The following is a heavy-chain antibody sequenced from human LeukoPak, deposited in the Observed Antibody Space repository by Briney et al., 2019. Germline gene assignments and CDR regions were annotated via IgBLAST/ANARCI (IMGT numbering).Heavy chain of an antibody. D-gene: IGHD4-17*01. CDR1: GGSISSSNW. CDR2: IYHSGST. J-gene: IGHJ4*02. Sequence: PSETLSLTCAVSGGSISSSNWWSWVRQPPGRGLEWIGEIYHSGSTNYNPSLKSRVTTSVDKSKNHFSLKLSSVIAADTAVYYCARKPYGDPYYFDYWGQGTLVTVSS. CDR3: ARKPYGDPYYFDY. V-gene: IGHV4-4*02.